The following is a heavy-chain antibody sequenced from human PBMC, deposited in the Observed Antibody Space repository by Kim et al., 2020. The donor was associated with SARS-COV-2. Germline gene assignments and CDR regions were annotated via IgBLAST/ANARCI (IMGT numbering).Heavy chain of an antibody. CDR2: IIPILGIA. D-gene: IGHD3-22*01. CDR3: ARPQFRDYYDSSGYSVNYYYGMDV. V-gene: IGHV1-69*04. CDR1: GGTFSSYA. Sequence: SVKVSCKASGGTFSSYAISWVRQAPGQGLEWMGRIIPILGIANYAQKFQGRVTITADKSTSTAYMELSSLRSEDTAVYYCARPQFRDYYDSSGYSVNYYYGMDVWGQGTTVTVSS. J-gene: IGHJ6*02.